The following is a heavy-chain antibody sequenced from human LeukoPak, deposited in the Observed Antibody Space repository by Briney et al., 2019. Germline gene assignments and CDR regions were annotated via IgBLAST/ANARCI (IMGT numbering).Heavy chain of an antibody. V-gene: IGHV3-48*04. CDR3: ARVGGDTGRSFDY. J-gene: IGHJ4*02. CDR2: ISSSSSTI. D-gene: IGHD5-18*01. Sequence: GGSLRLSCAASGFTFSSYSMNWVRQAPGKGLEWVSYISSSSSTIYYADSVKGRFTISRDNAKNLLYLQMNSLRAEDTAVYYCARVGGDTGRSFDYWGQGTLVTVSS. CDR1: GFTFSSYS.